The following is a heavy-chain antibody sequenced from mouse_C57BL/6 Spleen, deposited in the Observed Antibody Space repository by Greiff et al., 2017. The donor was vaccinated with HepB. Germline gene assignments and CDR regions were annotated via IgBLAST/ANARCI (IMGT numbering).Heavy chain of an antibody. Sequence: QVQLQQPGAELVKPGASVKLSCKASGYTFTSYWMHWVKQRPGRGLEWIGRIDTNSGGTKYNEKFKSKATLTVDQPSSTAYLQLSSLTSEDSAVYYWSRAGVLLYYFDYWGQGTTLTVSS. J-gene: IGHJ2*01. CDR2: IDTNSGGT. D-gene: IGHD1-1*01. CDR1: GYTFTSYW. CDR3: SRAGVLLYYFDY. V-gene: IGHV1-72*01.